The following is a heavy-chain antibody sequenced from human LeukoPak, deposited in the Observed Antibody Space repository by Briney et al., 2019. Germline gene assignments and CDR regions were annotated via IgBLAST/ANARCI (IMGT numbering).Heavy chain of an antibody. CDR1: GCTFSSYG. D-gene: IGHD2-21*02. J-gene: IGHJ4*02. CDR3: AKDLERHIVVVTASAVDY. Sequence: PGGSLRLSCAASGCTFSSYGMHCVRQAPGKGLEWVAVISYDGSNKYYADSVKGRFTISRDNSKNTLYLQMNSLRAEDTAVYYCAKDLERHIVVVTASAVDYWGQGTLVTVSS. CDR2: ISYDGSNK. V-gene: IGHV3-30*18.